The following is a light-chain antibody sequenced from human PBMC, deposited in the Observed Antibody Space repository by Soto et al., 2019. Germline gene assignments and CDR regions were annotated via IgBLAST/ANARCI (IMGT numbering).Light chain of an antibody. CDR2: GAS. CDR3: QQHGSSPIT. J-gene: IGKJ5*01. Sequence: EIVLTQSPGTLSLSPGDRATLSCRASQSLGSGYLAWYQQKPGQTPRLLVYGASNRATGIPDRFSGSGSGTDFTLTISRLEPADFAVYYCQQHGSSPITFGQGTRLEIK. V-gene: IGKV3-20*01. CDR1: QSLGSGY.